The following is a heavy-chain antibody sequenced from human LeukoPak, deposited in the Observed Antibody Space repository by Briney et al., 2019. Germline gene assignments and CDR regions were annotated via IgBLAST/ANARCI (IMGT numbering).Heavy chain of an antibody. CDR2: ISGDGGST. Sequence: GGSLRLSCAASGFTFSSYAMNWVRQAPGKGLEWVSTISGDGGSTYYADSVKGRFTISRDNSKNSLYLQMNSLRTEDTALYYCAKDQKPPSGSYSYYYGMDVWGQGTTVTVSS. V-gene: IGHV3-43*02. CDR3: AKDQKPPSGSYSYYYGMDV. CDR1: GFTFSSYA. J-gene: IGHJ6*02. D-gene: IGHD1-26*01.